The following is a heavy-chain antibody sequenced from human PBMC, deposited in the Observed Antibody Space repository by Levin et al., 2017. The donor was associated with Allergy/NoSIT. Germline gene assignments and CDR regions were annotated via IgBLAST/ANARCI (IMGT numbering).Heavy chain of an antibody. V-gene: IGHV1-69*06. D-gene: IGHD2-21*02. Sequence: GGSLRLSCKASGGTFSSYAISWVRQAPGQGLEWMGGIIPIFGTANYAQKFQGRVTITADKSTTTAYMELSSLRFEDTAVYYCARGGCGGDCRGWFDPWGQGTLVTVSS. J-gene: IGHJ5*02. CDR1: GGTFSSYA. CDR2: IIPIFGTA. CDR3: ARGGCGGDCRGWFDP.